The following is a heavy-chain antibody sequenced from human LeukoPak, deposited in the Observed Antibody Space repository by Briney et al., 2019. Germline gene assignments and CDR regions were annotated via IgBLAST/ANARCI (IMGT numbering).Heavy chain of an antibody. Sequence: SGPALVKPTQTLTLTCTFSGFSLSTSGMCVSWIRQPPWKALEWLARIDWDDDKYYSTPLKTRLTISKDTSKNQVVLTMTNMDPVDTATYYCARTARYYDILTGFTFDYWGQGTLVTVSS. J-gene: IGHJ4*02. D-gene: IGHD3-9*01. CDR2: IDWDDDK. CDR3: ARTARYYDILTGFTFDY. V-gene: IGHV2-70*11. CDR1: GFSLSTSGMC.